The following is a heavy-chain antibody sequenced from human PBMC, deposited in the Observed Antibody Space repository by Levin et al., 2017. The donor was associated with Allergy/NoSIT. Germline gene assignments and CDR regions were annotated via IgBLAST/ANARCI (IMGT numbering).Heavy chain of an antibody. J-gene: IGHJ1*01. CDR3: VKDLSSSWLEYFQH. CDR1: GFTFSSYA. V-gene: IGHV3-64D*06. CDR2: ISSNGGST. Sequence: GESLKISCSASGFTFSSYAMHWVRQAPGKGLEYVSAISSNGGSTYYADSVKGRFTISRDNSKNTLYLQMSSLRAEDTAVYYCVKDLSSSWLEYFQHWGQGTLVTVSS. D-gene: IGHD6-13*01.